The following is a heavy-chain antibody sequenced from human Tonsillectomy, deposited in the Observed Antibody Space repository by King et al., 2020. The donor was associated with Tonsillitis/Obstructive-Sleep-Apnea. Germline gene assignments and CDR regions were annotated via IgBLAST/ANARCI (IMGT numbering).Heavy chain of an antibody. Sequence: VQLVESGGGLVQPGRSLRLSCAASGFTFDEYAMHWVRQAPGEGLEWVSGISWNSGSIVYADSVKGRFTISRDNAKNSLYLQMISLRSEDTALYYCTKAVGTTVTAYFGYWGQGTLVTVSS. CDR2: ISWNSGSI. J-gene: IGHJ4*02. CDR1: GFTFDEYA. CDR3: TKAVGTTVTAYFGY. V-gene: IGHV3-9*01. D-gene: IGHD4-17*01.